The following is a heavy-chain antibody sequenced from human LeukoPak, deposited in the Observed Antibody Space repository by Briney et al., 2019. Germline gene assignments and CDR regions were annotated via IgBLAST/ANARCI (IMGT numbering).Heavy chain of an antibody. V-gene: IGHV3-48*01. Sequence: GGSLRLSCAASGFTFTIFGLNWVRQAPGKGPEWVSYIDARSGITYYADSVQGRFTISRDNAKESVFLQMNSLRVDDTAVYYCARETGDSYWHFDLWGRGTLVTVSS. J-gene: IGHJ2*01. CDR3: ARETGDSYWHFDL. CDR2: IDARSGIT. CDR1: GFTFTIFG. D-gene: IGHD3-16*01.